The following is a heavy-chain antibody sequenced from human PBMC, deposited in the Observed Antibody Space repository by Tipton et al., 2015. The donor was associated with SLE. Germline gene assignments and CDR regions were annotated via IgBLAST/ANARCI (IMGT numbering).Heavy chain of an antibody. CDR2: ISGSGGST. D-gene: IGHD3-22*01. V-gene: IGHV3-23*01. CDR1: GFTFSSYA. J-gene: IGHJ3*02. Sequence: GSLRLSCAASGFTFSSYAMSWVRQAPGKGLEWVSAISGSGGSTYYADSVKGRFTISRDNSKNTLYLQMNSLRAEDTAVYYCAKDRPRGVTMIAVVISAFDIWGQGTMVTVSS. CDR3: AKDRPRGVTMIAVVISAFDI.